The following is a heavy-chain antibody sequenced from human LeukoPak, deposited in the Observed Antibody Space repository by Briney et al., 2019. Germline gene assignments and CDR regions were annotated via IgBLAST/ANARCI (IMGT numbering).Heavy chain of an antibody. CDR2: INHSGST. CDR3: ARSRGYSYGLRY. V-gene: IGHV4-34*01. Sequence: PSETLSLTCAVYGGSFNGYYWSWIRQPPGKGLEWIGEINHSGSTNYNPSLKSRVTISVDTSKNQFSLKLSSVTAADTAVYYCARSRGYSYGLRYWGQGTLVTVSS. D-gene: IGHD5-18*01. J-gene: IGHJ4*02. CDR1: GGSFNGYY.